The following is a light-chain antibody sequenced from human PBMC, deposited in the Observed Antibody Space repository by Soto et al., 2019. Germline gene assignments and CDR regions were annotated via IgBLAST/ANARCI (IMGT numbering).Light chain of an antibody. CDR3: QQAASFPIT. V-gene: IGKV1-12*01. CDR2: TGS. CDR1: QGIKNW. Sequence: DIQMTQSPSYVSASVGDRVTITCRASQGIKNWLAWYQQKPGKAPNLLIYTGSSLQSGVPSRFSGSGSGTDFTLTINSLQPEDFATYYCQQAASFPITCGQGTRLEL. J-gene: IGKJ5*01.